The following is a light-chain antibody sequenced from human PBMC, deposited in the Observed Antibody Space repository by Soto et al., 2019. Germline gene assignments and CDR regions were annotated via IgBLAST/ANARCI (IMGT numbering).Light chain of an antibody. CDR1: QSVDSSY. CDR2: GAS. CDR3: QHFGSSRGT. J-gene: IGKJ1*01. Sequence: EIVWTQSPCTLSFSPLERSTLSCRASQSVDSSYLAWYHQRPGQAPRLLIYGASSRATGIPDRFSGSGSGTDFTLTISRLEPEDFAVYYCQHFGSSRGTFGQGTKVDIK. V-gene: IGKV3-20*01.